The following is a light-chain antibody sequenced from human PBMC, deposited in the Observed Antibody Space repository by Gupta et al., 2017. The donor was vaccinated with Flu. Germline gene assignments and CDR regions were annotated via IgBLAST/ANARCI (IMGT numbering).Light chain of an antibody. CDR3: CSYASGTSWV. J-gene: IGLJ3*02. V-gene: IGLV2-23*01. CDR1: SSDVGGYNF. Sequence: QSALTQPASVSGSPGQSITISCTGTSSDVGGYNFVSWYQQQPGKAPKLMIYEATKRPSGLSNRFSGSNSGNTASLTISGLQAEDEADYYCCSYASGTSWVFGGGTRLTVL. CDR2: EAT.